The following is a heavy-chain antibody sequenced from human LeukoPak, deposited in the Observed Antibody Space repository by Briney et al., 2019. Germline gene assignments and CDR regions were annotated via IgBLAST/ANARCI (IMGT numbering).Heavy chain of an antibody. CDR2: IYYSGST. J-gene: IGHJ5*02. CDR3: AREGGYISSSVPLSNWFDP. Sequence: PSQTLSLTCTVSGGSISSGGYYWSWIRQHPGKGLEWIGYIYYSGSTYYNPSLKSRVTISVDTSKNQFSLKLSSVTAADTAVYYCAREGGYISSSVPLSNWFDPWGQGTLVTVSS. CDR1: GGSISSGGYY. D-gene: IGHD6-13*01. V-gene: IGHV4-31*03.